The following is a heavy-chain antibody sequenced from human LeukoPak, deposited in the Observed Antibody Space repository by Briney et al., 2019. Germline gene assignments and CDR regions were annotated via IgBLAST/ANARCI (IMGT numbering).Heavy chain of an antibody. CDR1: GGSISINSHY. CDR3: ARVGGYYSSDVGFDY. J-gene: IGHJ4*02. V-gene: IGHV4-39*07. Sequence: SETLSLTCSVFGGSISINSHYWAWLRQSSGEGLEWIASVYYSGSTYYNPSLKSRVTISVDTSKNPFSLDLSSVTVADTAVYCCARVGGYYSSDVGFDYWGQGTLVTVSS. D-gene: IGHD3-10*01. CDR2: VYYSGST.